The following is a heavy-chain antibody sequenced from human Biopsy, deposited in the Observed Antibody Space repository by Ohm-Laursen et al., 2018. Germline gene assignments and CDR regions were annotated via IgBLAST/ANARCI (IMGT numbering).Heavy chain of an antibody. CDR1: GGTFSNYG. CDR3: ARDRPSVSTYGVD. CDR2: NIPILGTG. J-gene: IGHJ4*02. D-gene: IGHD3-3*01. V-gene: IGHV1-69*06. Sequence: SVKVSCKAPGGTFSNYGVNWVRQVPGQGLEWLGGNIPILGTGNYAQKFQDRVTVAADTSTGTATMELRSLRSDDTAVYYCARDRPSVSTYGVDWGQGTLVTVSS.